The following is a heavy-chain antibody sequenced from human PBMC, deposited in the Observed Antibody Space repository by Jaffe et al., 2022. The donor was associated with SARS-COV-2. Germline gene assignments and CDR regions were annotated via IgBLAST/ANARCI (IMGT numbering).Heavy chain of an antibody. CDR2: IYISGST. Sequence: QVQLQESGPGLVKPSQTLSLTCTVSGGSINSGSYYWSWFRQPAGKGLECIGRIYISGSTNYNPSLKSRVTISVDTSKNQFSLKLSSVTAADTAFYFCARENFGSRGYYSPHYSSYGMDVWGQGTTVTVSS. CDR3: ARENFGSRGYYSPHYSSYGMDV. CDR1: GGSINSGSYY. V-gene: IGHV4-61*02. D-gene: IGHD3-22*01. J-gene: IGHJ6*02.